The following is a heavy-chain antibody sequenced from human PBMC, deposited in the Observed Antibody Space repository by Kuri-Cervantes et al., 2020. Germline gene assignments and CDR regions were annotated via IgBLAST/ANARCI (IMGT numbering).Heavy chain of an antibody. CDR3: ARAGGLLWFGELGAFDI. Sequence: GGSLRLSCAASGFTFSSYGMHWVRQAPGKGLEYVSAISSNGGSTYYANSVKGRFTISRDNSKNTLYLQMGSLRAEDMAVYNCARAGGLLWFGELGAFDIWGQGTMVTVSS. J-gene: IGHJ3*02. CDR1: GFTFSSYG. CDR2: ISSNGGST. V-gene: IGHV3-64*01. D-gene: IGHD3-10*01.